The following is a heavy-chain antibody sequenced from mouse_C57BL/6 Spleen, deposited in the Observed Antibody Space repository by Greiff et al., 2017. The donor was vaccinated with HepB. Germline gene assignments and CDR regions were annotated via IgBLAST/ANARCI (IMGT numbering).Heavy chain of an antibody. CDR1: GYTFTSYW. CDR2: IDPNRGGT. J-gene: IGHJ2*01. V-gene: IGHV1-72*01. Sequence: VQLQQPGAELVKPGASVKLSCKASGYTFTSYWMHWVKQRPGRGLEWIGRIDPNRGGTKYNEKFKSKATLTVDKPSSTAYMQLSSLTSEDSAVYYCARWELGREGGFDYWGQGTTLTVSS. CDR3: ARWELGREGGFDY. D-gene: IGHD4-1*01.